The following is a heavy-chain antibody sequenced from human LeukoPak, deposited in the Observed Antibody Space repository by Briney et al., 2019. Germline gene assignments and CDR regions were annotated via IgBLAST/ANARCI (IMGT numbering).Heavy chain of an antibody. CDR2: INTNTGNP. V-gene: IGHV7-4-1*02. Sequence: ASVKVSCKVSGYTLTELSMHWVRQAPGQGLEWMGWINTNTGNPTYAQGFTGRFVFSLDTSVSTAYLQISSLKAEDTAVYYCATHDSSGWTPGVDYWGQGTLVTVSS. CDR1: GYTLTELS. D-gene: IGHD6-19*01. CDR3: ATHDSSGWTPGVDY. J-gene: IGHJ4*02.